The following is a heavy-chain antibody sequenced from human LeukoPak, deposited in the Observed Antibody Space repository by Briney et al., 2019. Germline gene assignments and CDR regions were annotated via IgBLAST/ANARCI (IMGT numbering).Heavy chain of an antibody. CDR2: IYHSGRP. J-gene: IGHJ6*03. CDR3: ARGSPYYCGGDCPNYYYYYMDV. V-gene: IGHV4-30-2*01. D-gene: IGHD2-21*01. Sequence: SEPLSLTCTLCGDSISRDGYYGSWIPQPPARGLEWNGYIYHSGRPYYNPSLKIRLTISVDRSKYQFSLKLSSVTAADTAVYYCARGSPYYCGGDCPNYYYYYMDVWGKGTTVTVSS. CDR1: GDSISRDGYY.